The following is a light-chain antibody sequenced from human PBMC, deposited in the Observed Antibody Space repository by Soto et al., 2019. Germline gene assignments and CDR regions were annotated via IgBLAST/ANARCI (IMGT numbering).Light chain of an antibody. V-gene: IGKV3-11*01. CDR2: DAS. Sequence: EIVLTQSPATLSLSPGERATLSCRASQSVSSYLAWYQQKPGQAPRLLIYDASNRATGIPARFSGSGSGTDFTLTISSLEPEDFAVYYCQRGKFFGQGTKLEIK. J-gene: IGKJ2*01. CDR1: QSVSSY. CDR3: QRGKF.